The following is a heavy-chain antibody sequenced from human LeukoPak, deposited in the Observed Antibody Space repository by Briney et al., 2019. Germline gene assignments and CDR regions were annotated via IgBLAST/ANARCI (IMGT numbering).Heavy chain of an antibody. CDR2: ISGSGGST. CDR3: AKALEYSYGWYYFDY. J-gene: IGHJ4*02. Sequence: GGSLRLSCAASGFTFSSYAMGWVRQAPGKGLEWVSAISGSGGSTYYADSVKGRFTISRDNSENTLYLQMNSLRAEDTAVYYCAKALEYSYGWYYFDYWGQGTLVTVSS. D-gene: IGHD5-18*01. CDR1: GFTFSSYA. V-gene: IGHV3-23*01.